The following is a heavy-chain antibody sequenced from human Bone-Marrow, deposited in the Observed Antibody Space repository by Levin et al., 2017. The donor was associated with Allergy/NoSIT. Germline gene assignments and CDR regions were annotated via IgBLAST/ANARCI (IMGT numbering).Heavy chain of an antibody. V-gene: IGHV3-48*03. J-gene: IGHJ4*02. CDR1: GFTFSSYE. CDR3: ARGPSQQLVRGLDY. CDR2: ISSSGSTI. Sequence: GESLKISCAASGFTFSSYEMNWVRQAPGKGLEWVSYISSSGSTIYYADSVKGRFTISRDNAKNSLYLQMNSLRAEDTAVYYCARGPSQQLVRGLDYWGQGTLVTVSS. D-gene: IGHD6-13*01.